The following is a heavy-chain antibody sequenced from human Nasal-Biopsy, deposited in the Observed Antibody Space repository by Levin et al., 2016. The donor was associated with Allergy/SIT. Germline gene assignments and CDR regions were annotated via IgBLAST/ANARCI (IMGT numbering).Heavy chain of an antibody. V-gene: IGHV3-15*01. D-gene: IGHD3-22*01. J-gene: IGHJ6*02. CDR2: IKRKSDGGTT. CDR3: TTEKRYYYDSSGYYYADYYYGMDV. CDR1: GSGFTFTYAW. Sequence: GESLKISCAASGSGFTFTYAWMSWVRQAPGKGLEWVGRIKRKSDGGTTDYAASVKGRFTISRDDSKKTMYLQMSNLKTEDTGVYYCTTEKRYYYDSSGYYYADYYYGMDVWGQGTTVTVSS.